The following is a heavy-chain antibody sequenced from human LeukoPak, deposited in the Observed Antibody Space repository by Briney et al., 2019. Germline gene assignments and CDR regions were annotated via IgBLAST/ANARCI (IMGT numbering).Heavy chain of an antibody. D-gene: IGHD6-6*01. CDR1: GFTFSSYA. Sequence: QPGGSLRLSCAASGFTFSSYAMHWVRQAPGKGLEYVSAISSNGGSTYYANFVKGRFTISRDNSKNTLYLQMGSLRAEDMAVYYCARVEVGSSSLDYWGQGTLVTVSS. V-gene: IGHV3-64*01. CDR3: ARVEVGSSSLDY. J-gene: IGHJ4*02. CDR2: ISSNGGST.